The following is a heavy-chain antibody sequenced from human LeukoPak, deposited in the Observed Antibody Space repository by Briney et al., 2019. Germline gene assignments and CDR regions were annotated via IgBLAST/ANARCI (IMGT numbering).Heavy chain of an antibody. J-gene: IGHJ4*02. CDR3: CGSGWFAGPFGY. Sequence: SETLSLTCSVSGGSITKNGYYWGWIRQSPETWLEWIGSMHYSGSTYYNPSLNSRVTISVDTSKNQFSLKLTSVTAADTAVYYCCGSGWFAGPFGYWGQGALVTVSS. D-gene: IGHD6-19*01. V-gene: IGHV4-39*07. CDR2: MHYSGST. CDR1: GGSITKNGYY.